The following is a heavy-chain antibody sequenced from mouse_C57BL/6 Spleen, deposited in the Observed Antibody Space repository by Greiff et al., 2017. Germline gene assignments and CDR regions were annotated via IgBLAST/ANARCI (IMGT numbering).Heavy chain of an antibody. CDR1: GFNIKNPY. CDR3: ARELRDYYAMYY. Sequence: EVKLVESVAELVRPGASVTLSCTASGFNIKNPYMHWVKQRPEQGLEWIGRIDPANVNIKYAPKFPGKATITADKSSNTAYLQLSSLTSEDTAIYYCARELRDYYAMYYWGQGTSVTVSS. D-gene: IGHD1-1*01. CDR2: IDPANVNI. J-gene: IGHJ4*01. V-gene: IGHV14-3*01.